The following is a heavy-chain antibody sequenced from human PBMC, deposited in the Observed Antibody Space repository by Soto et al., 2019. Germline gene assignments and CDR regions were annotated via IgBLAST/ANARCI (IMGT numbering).Heavy chain of an antibody. V-gene: IGHV4-34*01. D-gene: IGHD6-13*01. J-gene: IGHJ5*02. CDR2: INHSGST. CDR1: GGSFSGYY. Sequence: ETLSLTCAVYGGSFSGYYWSWIRQPPGKGLEWIGEINHSGSTNYNPSLKSRVTISVDTSKNQFSLKLSSVTAADTAVYYCARGQIIAAAANWFDPWGQGTLVTVSS. CDR3: ARGQIIAAAANWFDP.